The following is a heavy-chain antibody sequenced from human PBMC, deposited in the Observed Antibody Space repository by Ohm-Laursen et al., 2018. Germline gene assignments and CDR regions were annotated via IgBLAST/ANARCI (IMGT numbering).Heavy chain of an antibody. CDR1: GFIFSSYE. V-gene: IGHV3-48*03. Sequence: SLTLSCAASGFIFSSYEMSSVRQAPGQGLGWVSYINSGISSIYYADSVKGRFTISRDKAKNSLYLQMNSLRAEDTAVYYCATRYSGYGRDWGQGTLVTVSS. D-gene: IGHD5-12*01. CDR3: ATRYSGYGRD. CDR2: INSGISSI. J-gene: IGHJ4*02.